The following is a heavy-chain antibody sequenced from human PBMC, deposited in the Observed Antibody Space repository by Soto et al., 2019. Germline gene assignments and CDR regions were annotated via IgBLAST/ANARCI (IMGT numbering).Heavy chain of an antibody. CDR1: GFTFSSYG. V-gene: IGHV3-33*01. Sequence: QVQLVESGGGVVQPGRSLRLSCAASGFTFSSYGMHWVRQAPGKGLEWVAVIWYDGSNKYYADSVKGRFTISRDNSKNTLYLQMNSLIAEDTAVYYCAREGVGYSYGFDYWGQGTLVTVSS. J-gene: IGHJ4*02. CDR3: AREGVGYSYGFDY. CDR2: IWYDGSNK. D-gene: IGHD5-18*01.